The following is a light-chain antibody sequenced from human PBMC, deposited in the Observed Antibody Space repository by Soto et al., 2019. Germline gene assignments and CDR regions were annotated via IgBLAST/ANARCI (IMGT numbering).Light chain of an antibody. CDR2: DDS. Sequence: SYELTQPPSVSVAPGQTARITCGGNNIGSKSVHWYQQKPGQAPVLVVYDDSDRPSGIPERFSGSNSGNTATLTTSRVEAGDGPEFYCKGWISRGDTPLSGEGTKPTAL. J-gene: IGLJ2*01. V-gene: IGLV3-21*02. CDR3: KGWISRGDTPL. CDR1: NIGSKS.